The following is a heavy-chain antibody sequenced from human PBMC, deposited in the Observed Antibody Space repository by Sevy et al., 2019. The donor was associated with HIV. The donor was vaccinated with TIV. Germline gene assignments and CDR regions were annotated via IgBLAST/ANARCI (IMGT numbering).Heavy chain of an antibody. CDR3: ARDRWRFLEWLRVAFDI. CDR2: ISDDGSRK. Sequence: GGSLRLSCTASGFSFSGYAMHWVRQAPGKGLEWVVGISDDGSRKYYVDSVKDQFTISRDNSENTLYLEMNSLRSEDTAIYYCARDRWRFLEWLRVAFDIWGQGTMVTVSS. V-gene: IGHV3-30-3*01. J-gene: IGHJ3*02. D-gene: IGHD3-3*01. CDR1: GFSFSGYA.